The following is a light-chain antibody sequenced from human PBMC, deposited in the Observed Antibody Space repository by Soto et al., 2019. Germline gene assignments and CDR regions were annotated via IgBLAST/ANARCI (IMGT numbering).Light chain of an antibody. Sequence: QSGRTHPASVSWSPGQSITISCTGTSSDVGGYNYVSWYQQHPGKAPKLMIYEVSNRPSGVSNRFSGSKSGNTASLTISGLQAEDEADYYCSSYTSSSAYVFGTGTKVTVL. CDR1: SSDVGGYNY. V-gene: IGLV2-14*01. CDR3: SSYTSSSAYV. CDR2: EVS. J-gene: IGLJ1*01.